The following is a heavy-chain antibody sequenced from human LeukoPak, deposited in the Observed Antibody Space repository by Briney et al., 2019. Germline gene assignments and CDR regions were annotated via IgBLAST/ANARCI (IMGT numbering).Heavy chain of an antibody. CDR1: GYSISSGYY. Sequence: SETLSLTCTVSGYSISSGYYWGWIRQPPGKGLEWIGSIYHSGSTYYNPSLKSRVTISVDTSKNQFSLKLSSVTAADTAVYYCARDRGDYYDSSGYYPYWGQGTLVTVSS. CDR2: IYHSGST. V-gene: IGHV4-38-2*02. J-gene: IGHJ4*02. D-gene: IGHD3-22*01. CDR3: ARDRGDYYDSSGYYPY.